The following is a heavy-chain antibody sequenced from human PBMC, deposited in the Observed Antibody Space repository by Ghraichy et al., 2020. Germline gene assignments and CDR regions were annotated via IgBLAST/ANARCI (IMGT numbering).Heavy chain of an antibody. CDR2: IYYSGST. Sequence: SETLSLTCTVSGGSISSSSYYWGWIRQPPGKGLEWIGSIYYSGSTYYNPSLKSRVTISVDTSKNQFSLKLSSVTAADTAVYYCARLPTSGVGDSDPGWGQGTLVTVSS. J-gene: IGHJ4*02. D-gene: IGHD2-8*01. CDR1: GGSISSSSYY. V-gene: IGHV4-39*01. CDR3: ARLPTSGVGDSDPG.